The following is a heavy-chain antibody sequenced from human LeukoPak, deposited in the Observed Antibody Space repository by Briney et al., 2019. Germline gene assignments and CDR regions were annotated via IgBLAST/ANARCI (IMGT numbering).Heavy chain of an antibody. CDR1: GFTVSSNY. V-gene: IGHV3-23*01. Sequence: GGSLRLSCAASGFTVSSNYMIWVRQAPGKGLEWVSGISGSGGSTYYADSVKGRFTISRDNSKNTLYLQMSSLRAEDTAVYYCAKGDHYYDTSGDYYMDVWGKGTTVTVSS. J-gene: IGHJ6*03. CDR2: ISGSGGST. D-gene: IGHD3-22*01. CDR3: AKGDHYYDTSGDYYMDV.